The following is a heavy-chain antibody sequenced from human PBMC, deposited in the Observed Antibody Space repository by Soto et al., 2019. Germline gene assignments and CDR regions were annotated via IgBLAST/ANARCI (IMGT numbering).Heavy chain of an antibody. CDR1: GFTFTSSA. CDR2: IVVGSGNT. CDR3: AATAVAPYYYYMDV. D-gene: IGHD6-19*01. Sequence: QMQLVQSGPEVKKPGTSVKVSCKASGFTFTSSAMPWVRQARGQRLEWIGWIVVGSGNTNYAQKFQERVTITRDMSTSTAYREVSSLRSEDTAVYYCAATAVAPYYYYMDVWGKGTTVTVSS. J-gene: IGHJ6*03. V-gene: IGHV1-58*02.